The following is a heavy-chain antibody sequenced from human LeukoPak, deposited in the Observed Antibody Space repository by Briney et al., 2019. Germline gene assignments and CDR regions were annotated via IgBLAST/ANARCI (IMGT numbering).Heavy chain of an antibody. CDR2: ILSKRGGGTS. V-gene: IGHV3-15*01. Sequence: GGSLRLSCAASGLTFSDAGMSWVRQAPGKGLEWVGRILSKRGGGTSEYAAPVKGRFSISRDDSNDIMYMKRHSSKTEDTSAYFCTHMGGGLSRGVNVPHAFHMWGQGKVVSLAS. CDR1: GLTFSDAG. J-gene: IGHJ3*02. D-gene: IGHD3-10*01. CDR3: THMGGGLSRGVNVPHAFHM.